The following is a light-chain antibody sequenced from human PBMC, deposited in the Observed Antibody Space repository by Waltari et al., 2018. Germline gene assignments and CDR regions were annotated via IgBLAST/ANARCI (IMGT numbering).Light chain of an antibody. CDR2: DVS. CDR3: SSYTNSRDVL. CDR1: SSDVGGYNF. Sequence: QSALTQPASVSGSPGQSITISCTGTSSDVGGYNFVSWYQQHTGKAPKLTIYDVSNRRSGNSNRFSGSKYGNAAALTISGLQADDEADYYCSSYTNSRDVLFGGGTKLTVL. J-gene: IGLJ2*01. V-gene: IGLV2-14*03.